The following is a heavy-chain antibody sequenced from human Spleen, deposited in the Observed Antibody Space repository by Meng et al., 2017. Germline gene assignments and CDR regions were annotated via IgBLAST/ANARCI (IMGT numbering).Heavy chain of an antibody. D-gene: IGHD3-10*01. J-gene: IGHJ3*02. CDR2: INHSGST. CDR3: ARSYYGSTDAFDI. CDR1: GGSFSGYY. Sequence: GSLRLSCAVYGGSFSGYYWSWIRRPPGKGLEWIGEINHSGSTNSNPSLKSRVTISLDTSKNQFSLKLSSVTAADTAVYYCARSYYGSTDAFDIWGQGTMVTVSS. V-gene: IGHV4-34*01.